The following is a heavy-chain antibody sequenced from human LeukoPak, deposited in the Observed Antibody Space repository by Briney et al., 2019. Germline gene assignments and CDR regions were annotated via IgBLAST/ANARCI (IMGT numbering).Heavy chain of an antibody. J-gene: IGHJ4*02. CDR3: ARAYSPPQWSPFDY. V-gene: IGHV4-59*12. Sequence: SETLSLTCTVSGGSISSYYWSWIRQPPGKGLEWIGYIYYSGTTNYNPYLKSRVTISVDTSKNQFSMKLRSVTAADTAVYYCARAYSPPQWSPFDYWGQGTLVTVSS. CDR1: GGSISSYY. D-gene: IGHD6-13*01. CDR2: IYYSGTT.